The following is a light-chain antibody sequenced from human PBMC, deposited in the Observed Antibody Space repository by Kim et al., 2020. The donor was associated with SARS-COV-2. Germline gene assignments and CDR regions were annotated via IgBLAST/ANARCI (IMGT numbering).Light chain of an antibody. V-gene: IGKV1-9*01. J-gene: IGKJ1*01. CDR1: QDISSY. CDR3: QQVNSYPRT. Sequence: ASVGDRVTITCRATQDISSYLAWCQQKPEKAPKVRIYAASTLQSGVPSRFSGSGSGTEFTLSIGSLQPEDFATYYCQQVNSYPRTFGQGTKGDIK. CDR2: AAS.